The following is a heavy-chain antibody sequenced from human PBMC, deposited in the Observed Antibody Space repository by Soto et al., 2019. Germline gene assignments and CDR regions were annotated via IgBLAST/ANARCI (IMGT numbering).Heavy chain of an antibody. CDR2: IYYSGST. V-gene: IGHV4-61*01. Sequence: PSETLSLTCTVSGGSVSSGSYYWSWIRQPPGKGLEWIGYIYYSGSTNYNPSLKSRVTISVDTSENQFSLKLSSVTAADTAVYYCARGETLGSAVYYYGMDAWGQGTTVTVSS. J-gene: IGHJ6*02. CDR3: ARGETLGSAVYYYGMDA. D-gene: IGHD1-26*01. CDR1: GGSVSSGSYY.